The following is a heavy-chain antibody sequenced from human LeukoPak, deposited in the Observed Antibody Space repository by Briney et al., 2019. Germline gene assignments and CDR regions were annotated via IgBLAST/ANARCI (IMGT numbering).Heavy chain of an antibody. J-gene: IGHJ4*02. V-gene: IGHV1-2*06. CDR1: GYTFTGYY. Sequence: ASVKVSCKASGYTFTGYYMHWVRQAPGQGLEWMGRINPNSGGTNYAQKFQGRVTMTRDTSISTAYMELSRLRSDDTAVYYCAREWYYYGSGSYLTFDYWGQGTLVTVSS. D-gene: IGHD3-10*01. CDR3: AREWYYYGSGSYLTFDY. CDR2: INPNSGGT.